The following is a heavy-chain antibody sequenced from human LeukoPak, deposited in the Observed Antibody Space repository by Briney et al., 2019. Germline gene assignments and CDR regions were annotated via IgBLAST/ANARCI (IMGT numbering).Heavy chain of an antibody. Sequence: GGSLRLSCAASGFTLSSYWMHWVRQVPGKGLVWVSRINTDGSRTSYADSVKGRFTISRDNAKNTLYLQMNSLRAEDTAVYYCARRSGIAVAGAFDYWGQGTLVTVSS. CDR1: GFTLSSYW. CDR3: ARRSGIAVAGAFDY. CDR2: INTDGSRT. D-gene: IGHD6-19*01. J-gene: IGHJ4*02. V-gene: IGHV3-74*01.